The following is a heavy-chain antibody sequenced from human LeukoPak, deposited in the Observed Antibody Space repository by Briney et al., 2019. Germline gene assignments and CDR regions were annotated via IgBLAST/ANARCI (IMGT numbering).Heavy chain of an antibody. J-gene: IGHJ4*02. D-gene: IGHD3-10*01. CDR1: GFSFSSYG. CDR2: ISYEGKSA. CDR3: AKERDYYVSRSCDY. V-gene: IGHV3-30*18. Sequence: GGSLRLSCAASGFSFSSYGMHWVRQAPGKGLEWVGLISYEGKSAYYADSVKGRFTISRDNSQNTLYLQMNSLRAEDTALYYCAKERDYYVSRSCDYWGQGTDVTVSS.